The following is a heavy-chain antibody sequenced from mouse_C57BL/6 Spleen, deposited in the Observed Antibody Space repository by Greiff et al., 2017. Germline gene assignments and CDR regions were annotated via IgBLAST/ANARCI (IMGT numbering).Heavy chain of an antibody. J-gene: IGHJ4*01. Sequence: VQLKQSGAELVRPGASVKLSCTASGFNIKDDYMHWVKQRPEQGLEWIGWIDPENGDTEYASKFQGKATIPADKTANTAYLQLSSLTSEDTAVYYWTTRTWDYYYGSSRAMDYWGQGTSVTVSS. CDR1: GFNIKDDY. CDR2: IDPENGDT. CDR3: TTRTWDYYYGSSRAMDY. V-gene: IGHV14-4*01. D-gene: IGHD1-1*01.